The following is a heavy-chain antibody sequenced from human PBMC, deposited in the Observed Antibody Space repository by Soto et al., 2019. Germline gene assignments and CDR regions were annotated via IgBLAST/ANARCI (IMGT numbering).Heavy chain of an antibody. D-gene: IGHD3-3*01. Sequence: QIQLVQSGAEVKKPGASLNVSCKASGYTFSTYGLSWVRQAPGQGLEWMGWISPYNGHTYYAPSLQGRLTVTADTSTDTAYLELNSLTADDTAMYYCAISRRRGFYYFDSWGQGAQVTVSS. CDR2: ISPYNGHT. J-gene: IGHJ4*02. CDR3: AISRRRGFYYFDS. CDR1: GYTFSTYG. V-gene: IGHV1-18*04.